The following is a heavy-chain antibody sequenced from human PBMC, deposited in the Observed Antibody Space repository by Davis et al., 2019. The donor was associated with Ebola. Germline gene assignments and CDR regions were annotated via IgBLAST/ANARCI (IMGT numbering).Heavy chain of an antibody. Sequence: PGGSLRLSCAASGFSFSTFWMAWVRQAPGKGLEWVAHMSLDGTQKYYVDSVKGRFTISRDNSKNSLYLQMNSLGADDTAVYYCARVSYSDYYWGQGTLVTVSS. D-gene: IGHD4-11*01. J-gene: IGHJ4*02. CDR3: ARVSYSDYY. CDR1: GFSFSTFW. CDR2: MSLDGTQK. V-gene: IGHV3-7*03.